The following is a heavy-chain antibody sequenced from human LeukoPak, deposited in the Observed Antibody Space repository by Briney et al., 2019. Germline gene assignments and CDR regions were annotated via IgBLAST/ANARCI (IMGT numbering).Heavy chain of an antibody. J-gene: IGHJ6*03. CDR2: INHSGST. CDR3: ARALGYCSGGSCYGSSYYYYYYMDV. D-gene: IGHD2-15*01. CDR1: GGSFSGYY. V-gene: IGHV4-34*01. Sequence: SETLSLTCAVYGGSFSGYYWSWIRQPPGKGLEWIGEINHSGSTNYNPSLKSRVTISVDTSKNQFSLKLSSVTAADTAVYYCARALGYCSGGSCYGSSYYYYYYMDVWGKGTTVTVSS.